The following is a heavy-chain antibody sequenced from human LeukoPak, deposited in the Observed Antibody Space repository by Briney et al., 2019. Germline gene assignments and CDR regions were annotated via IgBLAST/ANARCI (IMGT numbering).Heavy chain of an antibody. Sequence: GGSLRLSCAASGFTVSSNHMSWVRRAPGKGLEWVSVINSGGSTYYADSVKGRFTISRDNSKNTLYLQMNSLRAEDTAMYYCARAYGMDVWGQGTTVTVSS. J-gene: IGHJ6*02. CDR3: ARAYGMDV. V-gene: IGHV3-66*01. CDR2: INSGGST. CDR1: GFTVSSNH.